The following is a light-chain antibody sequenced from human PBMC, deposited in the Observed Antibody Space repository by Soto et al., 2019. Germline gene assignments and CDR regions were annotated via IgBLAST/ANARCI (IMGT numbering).Light chain of an antibody. CDR2: AAS. J-gene: IGKJ4*01. CDR3: QQVDVYPST. V-gene: IGKV1-9*01. CDR1: QGISSF. Sequence: IQLTQSPSSLSASVGDRVTITCRASQGISSFLAWYQQKPGKAPNLLIYAASTLQSGVPSTFSGRGSGTDFTLTIDRLQPEDFATYYCQQVDVYPSTFGEGTKVDIK.